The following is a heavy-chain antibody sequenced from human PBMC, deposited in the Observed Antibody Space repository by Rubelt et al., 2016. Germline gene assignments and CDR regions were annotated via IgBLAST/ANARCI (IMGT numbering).Heavy chain of an antibody. D-gene: IGHD2-21*01. CDR2: INHSGST. J-gene: IGHJ3*02. V-gene: IGHV4-34*01. CDR3: ARRTVVVIAMRADAFDI. Sequence: QVQLQQWGAGLLKPSETLSLTCAVYGGSFSGYYWSWIRQPPGKGLEWIGEINHSGSTNYNPSLKSRVTISVDTSKNQFSLRLRLWTAAETAGYYWARRTVVVIAMRADAFDIWGQGTMVTVSS. CDR1: GGSFSGYY.